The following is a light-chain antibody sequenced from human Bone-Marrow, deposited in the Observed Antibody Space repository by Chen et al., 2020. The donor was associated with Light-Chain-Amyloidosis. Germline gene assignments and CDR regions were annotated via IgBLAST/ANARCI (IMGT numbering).Light chain of an antibody. CDR1: SSDIGNYKY. CDR3: SSYTTSSTWV. CDR2: EVS. Sequence: QSALTQPASVSGSPGQSITISCTGTSSDIGNYKYVSWYQQHPGKAPKLMLYEVSNRPSGVAHRFYGSKSGNTASLTISVLQAEDEADYYCSSYTTSSTWVFGGGTKLTVL. V-gene: IGLV2-14*01. J-gene: IGLJ3*02.